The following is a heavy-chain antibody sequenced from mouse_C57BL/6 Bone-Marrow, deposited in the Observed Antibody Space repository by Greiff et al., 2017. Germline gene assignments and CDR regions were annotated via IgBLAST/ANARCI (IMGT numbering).Heavy chain of an antibody. CDR2: IYPVSGET. CDR3: GRGGNWDENAMDY. D-gene: IGHD4-1*02. V-gene: IGHV1-11*01. Sequence: VQVVESGAELASPGASVTLSCKASGYTFTDHIMNWVKKRPGQGLEWIGRIYPVSGETNYNQKFMGKATFSVDRSSSTVYMVLNSLTSEDPAVYYCGRGGNWDENAMDYWGQGTSVTVSS. CDR1: GYTFTDHI. J-gene: IGHJ4*01.